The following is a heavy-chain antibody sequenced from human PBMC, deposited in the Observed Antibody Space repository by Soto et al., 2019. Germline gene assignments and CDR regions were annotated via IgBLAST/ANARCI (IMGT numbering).Heavy chain of an antibody. CDR2: ISAYNGNT. J-gene: IGHJ3*02. Sequence: ASVKVSCKASGYTFTSYGISWVRQAPGQGLEWMGWISAYNGNTNYAQKLQGRVTMTTDTSASTAYMELRSLRSEDTAVYYCARVDGVDYDFWSGAKLGAFDIWGQGTMVTVS. CDR1: GYTFTSYG. CDR3: ARVDGVDYDFWSGAKLGAFDI. D-gene: IGHD3-3*01. V-gene: IGHV1-18*01.